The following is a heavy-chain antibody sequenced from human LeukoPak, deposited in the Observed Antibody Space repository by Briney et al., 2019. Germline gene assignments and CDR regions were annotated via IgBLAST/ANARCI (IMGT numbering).Heavy chain of an antibody. Sequence: SETLSLTCTVSGGSISSYYWSWIRQPAGKGLELIGRIYTSGSTNYNPSLRSRVTTSVDTSKNQFSLRLRSVTAADTAVYYCARTSYDTTNDAFDIWGQGTMVTVSS. CDR1: GGSISSYY. J-gene: IGHJ3*02. V-gene: IGHV4-4*07. D-gene: IGHD3-22*01. CDR3: ARTSYDTTNDAFDI. CDR2: IYTSGST.